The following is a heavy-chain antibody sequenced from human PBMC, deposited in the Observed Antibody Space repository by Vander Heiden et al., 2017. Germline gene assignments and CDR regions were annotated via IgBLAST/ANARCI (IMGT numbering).Heavy chain of an antibody. CDR2: ISSSGSTI. CDR1: GFTFSSYE. D-gene: IGHD6-19*01. Sequence: EVQLVESGGGLVQPGGSLRLSCAASGFTFSSYEMTWVRQAPGKGLEWVSYISSSGSTIYYADSVKGRFTISRDNAKNSLYLQMNSLRAEDTAVYYCARDCVRLRAVAVSYYYGMDVWGQGTTVTVSS. J-gene: IGHJ6*02. CDR3: ARDCVRLRAVAVSYYYGMDV. V-gene: IGHV3-48*03.